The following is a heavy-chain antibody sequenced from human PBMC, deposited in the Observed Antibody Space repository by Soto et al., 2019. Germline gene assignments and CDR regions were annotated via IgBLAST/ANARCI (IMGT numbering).Heavy chain of an antibody. CDR2: IYNDGTYS. V-gene: IGHV3-74*01. J-gene: IGHJ4*02. Sequence: GWSLRLSCASSGFIFKMYWMHWVRQSPGKGLVWISRIYNDGTYSDYADSVRGRFTISRDNVNDTLYLQMNNLRAEDSGLYYCTRGPRPISTGTGAYWGQGTQVTVSS. CDR1: GFIFKMYW. CDR3: TRGPRPISTGTGAY. D-gene: IGHD3-10*01.